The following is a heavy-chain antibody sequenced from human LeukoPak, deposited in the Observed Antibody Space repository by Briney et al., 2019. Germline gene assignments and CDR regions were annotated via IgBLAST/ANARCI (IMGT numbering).Heavy chain of an antibody. D-gene: IGHD6-13*01. CDR2: IYTSGST. J-gene: IGHJ4*02. CDR1: GGSISSRSYY. V-gene: IGHV4-61*02. CDR3: ASHQSGGSSDDY. Sequence: SQTLSLTCTVSGGSISSRSYYWSWIRRPAGKGLEWIGRIYTSGSTNYNPSLKSRVTISVDTSKNQFSLKLSSVTAADTAVYYCASHQSGGSSDDYWGQGTLVTVSS.